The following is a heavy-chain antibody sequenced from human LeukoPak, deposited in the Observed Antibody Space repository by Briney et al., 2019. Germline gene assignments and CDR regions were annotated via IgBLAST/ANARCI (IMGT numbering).Heavy chain of an antibody. CDR3: ARAAANYFDY. CDR2: LYHSGST. Sequence: SETLSLTCTVSGGSISSYYWSWIRQPPGKGLEWIGELYHSGSTNYNPSLKSRVTISVDKSKNQFSLKLSSVTAADTAVYYCARAAANYFDYWGQGTLVTVSS. V-gene: IGHV4-59*12. D-gene: IGHD6-13*01. J-gene: IGHJ4*02. CDR1: GGSISSYY.